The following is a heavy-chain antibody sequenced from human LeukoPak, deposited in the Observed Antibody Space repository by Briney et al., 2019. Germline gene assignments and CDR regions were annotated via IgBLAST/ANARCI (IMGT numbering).Heavy chain of an antibody. V-gene: IGHV3-23*01. D-gene: IGHD5-18*01. J-gene: IGHJ6*03. CDR2: ISGSGGST. CDR1: GFTFSSYG. CDR3: AKAGRRYSYVDYYYMDV. Sequence: PGGSLRLSCAASGFTFSSYGMSWVRQAPGKGLEWVSAISGSGGSTYYADSVKGRFTISRDNSKNTLYLQMNSLRAEDTAVYYCAKAGRRYSYVDYYYMDVWGKGTTVTISS.